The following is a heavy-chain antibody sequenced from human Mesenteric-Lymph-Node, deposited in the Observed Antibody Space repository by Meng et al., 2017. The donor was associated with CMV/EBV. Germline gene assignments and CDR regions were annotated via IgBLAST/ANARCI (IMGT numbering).Heavy chain of an antibody. Sequence: GESLKISCGASGFTFTNAWINWARQAPGKGLEWVGRIKSRADGGTADYAAPVRGRFLISRDDSKHTLYLQMNSLKTEDTAVYYCTTYTVVVPTDYFAMDVWGRGTTVTVSS. V-gene: IGHV3-15*01. CDR3: TTYTVVVPTDYFAMDV. D-gene: IGHD2-2*01. CDR2: IKSRADGGTA. CDR1: GFTFTNAW. J-gene: IGHJ6*02.